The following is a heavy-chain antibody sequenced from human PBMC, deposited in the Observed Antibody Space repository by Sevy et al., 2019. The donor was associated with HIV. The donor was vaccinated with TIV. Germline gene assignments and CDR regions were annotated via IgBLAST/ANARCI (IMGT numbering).Heavy chain of an antibody. D-gene: IGHD3-22*01. V-gene: IGHV3-23*01. Sequence: GGSLRLSCAASGFTFSSYAMSWVRQAPGKGLEWVSAISGSGYLTYYTDSVKGRFTISRDNSKNTLYLKMNSLRAEDTVVYYCAKEGGGYYYDSSGLFDYWGQGTLVTVSS. CDR2: ISGSGYLT. CDR3: AKEGGGYYYDSSGLFDY. CDR1: GFTFSSYA. J-gene: IGHJ4*02.